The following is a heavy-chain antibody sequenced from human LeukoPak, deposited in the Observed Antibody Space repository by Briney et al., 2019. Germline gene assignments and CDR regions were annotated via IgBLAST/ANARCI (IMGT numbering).Heavy chain of an antibody. J-gene: IGHJ4*02. Sequence: GGSLRLSCAGSGFTFSSYAMSWVRQAPGQGLEWVSAISDTGATTYDADSVKGRFTISRDYSRSTLYLQMNSLRAEDTAVYFCAKDTSIGRYCSNGVCSPFDYWGQGTLVTVSS. CDR1: GFTFSSYA. V-gene: IGHV3-23*01. D-gene: IGHD2-8*01. CDR2: ISDTGATT. CDR3: AKDTSIGRYCSNGVCSPFDY.